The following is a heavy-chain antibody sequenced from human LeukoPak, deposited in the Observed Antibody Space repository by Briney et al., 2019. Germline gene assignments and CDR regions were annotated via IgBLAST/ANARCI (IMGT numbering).Heavy chain of an antibody. CDR3: AKSSGYYPSPY. J-gene: IGHJ4*02. CDR2: ISYDGSTK. Sequence: PGGSLRLSCAASEFIVSINYMTWVRQAPGKGLEWVAIISYDGSTKYYADSVKGRFTISRDNSKNTLYLQMNSLRAEDTAVYYCAKSSGYYPSPYWGQGTLVTVSS. D-gene: IGHD3-22*01. CDR1: EFIVSINY. V-gene: IGHV3-30*18.